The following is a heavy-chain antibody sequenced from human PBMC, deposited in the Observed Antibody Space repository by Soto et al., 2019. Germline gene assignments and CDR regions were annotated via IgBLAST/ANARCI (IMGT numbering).Heavy chain of an antibody. CDR2: INPNTGGT. J-gene: IGHJ4*02. CDR3: ARAFGEITFDY. D-gene: IGHD3-10*01. Sequence: ASVKVSCKASGYTFTGYYMHWVRQAPGQGLEWMGWINPNTGGTNYAQKFQGWVTLSSDTSIGTAYMELSRLRSDGTAVYYCARAFGEITFDYWGQGTLVTVSS. V-gene: IGHV1-2*04. CDR1: GYTFTGYY.